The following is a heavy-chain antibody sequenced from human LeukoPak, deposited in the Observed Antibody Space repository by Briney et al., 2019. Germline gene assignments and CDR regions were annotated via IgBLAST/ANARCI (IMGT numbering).Heavy chain of an antibody. J-gene: IGHJ4*02. D-gene: IGHD2-21*02. V-gene: IGHV4-31*02. CDR3: ARDSSVTALPLDY. Sequence: LRLSCAASGFTFSSYAMTWIRQPPGKGLEWIGYIYYSGTTYYNPSLRSRVIISVDTSKNQFSLRLTSVTAADTAVYYCARDSSVTALPLDYWGRGTLVTVSS. CDR2: IYYSGTT. CDR1: GFTFSSYA.